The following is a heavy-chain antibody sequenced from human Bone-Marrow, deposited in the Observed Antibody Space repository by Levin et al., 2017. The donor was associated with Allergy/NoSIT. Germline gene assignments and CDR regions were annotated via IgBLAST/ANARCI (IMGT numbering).Heavy chain of an antibody. J-gene: IGHJ3*02. CDR1: GGSISSSNW. D-gene: IGHD3-3*01. CDR3: ARAFNRVRFLEWSPNGDDAFDI. V-gene: IGHV4-4*02. Sequence: PSETLSLTCAVSGGSISSSNWWSWVRQPPGKGLEWIGEIYHSGSTNYNPSLKSRVTISVDKSKNQFSLKLSSVTAADTAVYYCARAFNRVRFLEWSPNGDDAFDIWGQGTMVTVSS. CDR2: IYHSGST.